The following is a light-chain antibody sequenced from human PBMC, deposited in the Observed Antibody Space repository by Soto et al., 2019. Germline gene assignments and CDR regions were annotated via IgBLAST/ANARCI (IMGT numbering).Light chain of an antibody. Sequence: DIQMTQSPSTLSASVGDRVTITCRASQSISSWLAWYQQKPGKAPKLLIYKASILETGVPSRFSGSGSGTEFTLIISSLPPDDFASYYCQQYGSSSPWTFGQGTKVEIK. CDR2: KAS. CDR1: QSISSW. CDR3: QQYGSSSPWT. J-gene: IGKJ1*01. V-gene: IGKV1-5*03.